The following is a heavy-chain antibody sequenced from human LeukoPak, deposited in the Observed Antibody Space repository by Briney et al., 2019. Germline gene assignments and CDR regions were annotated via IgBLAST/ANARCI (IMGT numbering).Heavy chain of an antibody. Sequence: PSETLSLTCTVSGGSISTSTYHWGWIRQPPGKGLEWLGSIYYSGTLYHNPSLKSRVTMSVDTSRNQFSLKLTSVTAADTAVYYCARLLYDRSGYYYFDFWGQGTLVTASS. D-gene: IGHD3-22*01. V-gene: IGHV4-39*01. J-gene: IGHJ4*02. CDR2: IYYSGTL. CDR1: GGSISTSTYH. CDR3: ARLLYDRSGYYYFDF.